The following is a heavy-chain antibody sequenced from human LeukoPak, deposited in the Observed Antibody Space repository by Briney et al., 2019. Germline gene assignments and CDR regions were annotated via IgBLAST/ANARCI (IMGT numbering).Heavy chain of an antibody. J-gene: IGHJ4*02. V-gene: IGHV3-30*04. CDR3: ARVLRYFDWLFSDY. Sequence: PGRSLRLSCAASGFTFSSYAMHWVRQAPGKGLEWVAVISYDGSNKYYADSVKGRFTISRDNSKNTLYLQMNSLRAEDTAVYYCARVLRYFDWLFSDYWGQGPLVTVSS. CDR2: ISYDGSNK. CDR1: GFTFSSYA. D-gene: IGHD3-9*01.